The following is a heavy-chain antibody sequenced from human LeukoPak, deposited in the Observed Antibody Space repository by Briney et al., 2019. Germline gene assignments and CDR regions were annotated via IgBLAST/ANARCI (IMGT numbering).Heavy chain of an antibody. CDR1: GFTFSSYA. V-gene: IGHV3-23*01. Sequence: SGGSLRLSCAASGFTFSSYAMSWVRQAPGKGLEWVSAISGSGGSTYYADSVKGRFTISRDNSKNTLYLQMNSLRAEDTAVYYCAKSWGYCSSTSCPFDYWGQGTLVTVSS. D-gene: IGHD2-2*01. CDR2: ISGSGGST. J-gene: IGHJ4*02. CDR3: AKSWGYCSSTSCPFDY.